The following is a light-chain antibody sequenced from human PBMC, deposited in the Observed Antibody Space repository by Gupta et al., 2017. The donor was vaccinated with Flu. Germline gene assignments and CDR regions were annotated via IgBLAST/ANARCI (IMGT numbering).Light chain of an antibody. CDR3: QAWDSSTVI. CDR1: KLGEKC. Sequence: SPGRTATISCSGPKLGEKCVCWYQQKTGQSPVLGIFQDKKRASGIPERFSGSNSGNTATLTISGTLAMEEADYYCQAWDSSTVIFGGGTKLTVL. CDR2: QDK. J-gene: IGLJ2*01. V-gene: IGLV3-1*01.